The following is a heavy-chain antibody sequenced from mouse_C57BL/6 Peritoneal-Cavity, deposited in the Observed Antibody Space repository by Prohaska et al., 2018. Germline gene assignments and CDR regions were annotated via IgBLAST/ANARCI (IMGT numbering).Heavy chain of an antibody. CDR3: ARGGGYDYDERTWFAY. Sequence: QVQLQQPGAELVMPGASVKLSCKASGYTFTSYWMHWVKQRPGQGLEWIGEIDPSDSYTNYNQKFKGKATLTVDKSSSTAYMQRSSLTSEDSAVYYGARGGGYDYDERTWFAYWGQGTLVTVSA. V-gene: IGHV1-69*01. CDR1: GYTFTSYW. CDR2: IDPSDSYT. D-gene: IGHD2-4*01. J-gene: IGHJ3*01.